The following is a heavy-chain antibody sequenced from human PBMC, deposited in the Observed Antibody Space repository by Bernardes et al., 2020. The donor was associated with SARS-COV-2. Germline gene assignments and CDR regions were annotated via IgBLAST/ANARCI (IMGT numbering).Heavy chain of an antibody. J-gene: IGHJ4*02. CDR2: ISSSNNYI. CDR1: GFTFSGYT. Sequence: WGSLRLSCAASGFTFSGYTLNWVRQAPGKGLEWVPSISSSNNYIYYADSVKGRFTISRDNAKSSLYLQVNSLRAEDTAVYYCAREDRGRRSSSHDYWGQGTLVTVSS. D-gene: IGHD3-10*01. V-gene: IGHV3-21*01. CDR3: AREDRGRRSSSHDY.